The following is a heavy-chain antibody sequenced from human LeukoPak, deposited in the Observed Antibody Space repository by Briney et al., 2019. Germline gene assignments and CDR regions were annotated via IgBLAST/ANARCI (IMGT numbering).Heavy chain of an antibody. V-gene: IGHV3-23*01. CDR1: GFTFSNYA. CDR2: IRGDSTYYA. Sequence: GGSLRLSCAASGFTFSNYAMSWVRQAPGKGLEWVSAIRGDSTYYADYADSVKGRFTISRDNSKNTLYLQMNNLRAEDTAVYYCAREIPVAGAASFDYWGQGTLVTVSS. CDR3: AREIPVAGAASFDY. D-gene: IGHD6-19*01. J-gene: IGHJ4*02.